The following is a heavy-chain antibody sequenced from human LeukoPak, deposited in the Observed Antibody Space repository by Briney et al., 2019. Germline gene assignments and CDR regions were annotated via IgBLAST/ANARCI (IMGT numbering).Heavy chain of an antibody. V-gene: IGHV4-59*08. CDR2: VYYSGTT. D-gene: IGHD6-19*01. CDR3: ARLAVAGHIDY. CDR1: GAYVDTFY. Sequence: SETLSLTCNVSGAYVDTFYWSWTRQSPGKGLEWLGYVYYSGTTSFNPSLESRVTMSVDTSKNQIYLRLRSVTAADTAVYYCARLAVAGHIDYWGQGTLVTVSS. J-gene: IGHJ4*02.